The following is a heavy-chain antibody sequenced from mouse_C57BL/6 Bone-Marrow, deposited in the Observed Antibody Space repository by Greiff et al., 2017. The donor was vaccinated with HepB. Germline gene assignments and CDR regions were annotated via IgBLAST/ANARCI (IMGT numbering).Heavy chain of an antibody. CDR2: IYPRSGNT. CDR3: ATPIYYYGSSYNCDD. V-gene: IGHV1-81*01. CDR1: GYTFTSYG. D-gene: IGHD1-1*01. J-gene: IGHJ2*01. Sequence: QVQLQQSGAELARPGASVKLSCKASGYTFTSYGISWVKQRTGQGLEWIGEIYPRSGNTYYNEKFKGKATLTADKSSSTAYMELRSLTSEYSAVYFCATPIYYYGSSYNCDDWGQGPTLTVSS.